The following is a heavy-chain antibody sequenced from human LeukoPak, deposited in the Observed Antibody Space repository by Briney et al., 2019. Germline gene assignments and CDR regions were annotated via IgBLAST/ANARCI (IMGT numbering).Heavy chain of an antibody. CDR1: GFTLSSNY. CDR2: IYSGGRT. V-gene: IGHV3-53*01. CDR3: ARDLSGSYFDY. Sequence: GGCLRLSCAPAGFTLSSNYMSWVRQAPGKGVECVSVIYSGGRTYYADSVEGRFTISRDNSKNTLYLKMNSLRAEDTAVYYCARDLSGSYFDYWGQGTLVTVSS. D-gene: IGHD1-26*01. J-gene: IGHJ4*02.